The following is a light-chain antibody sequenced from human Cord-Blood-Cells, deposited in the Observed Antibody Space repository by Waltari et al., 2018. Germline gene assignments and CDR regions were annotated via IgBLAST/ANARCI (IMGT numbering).Light chain of an antibody. V-gene: IGKV3-20*01. CDR1: QRVSSRY. Sequence: EIVLTQSPGTLSLSPGERATLYCRASQRVSSRYLAWYQQKPGQAPRLLSYGASSRASGIPDRFSGSGSGTDFTLTISRLEPEDFAVYYCQQYGSSPMYTFGQGTKLEIK. J-gene: IGKJ2*01. CDR2: GAS. CDR3: QQYGSSPMYT.